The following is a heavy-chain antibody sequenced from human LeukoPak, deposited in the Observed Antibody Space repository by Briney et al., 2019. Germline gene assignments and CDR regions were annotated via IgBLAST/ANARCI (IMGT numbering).Heavy chain of an antibody. CDR2: IYYSGST. J-gene: IGHJ4*02. Sequence: SETLSLTCTVSGGSISSSSYYWGWIRQPPGKGLEWIGSIYYSGSTYYNPSLKSRVTISVDTSKNQFSLKLSSVTAADTAVYYCARRGLQYRRERRYYFDYWGQGTLVTVSS. D-gene: IGHD4-11*01. V-gene: IGHV4-39*07. CDR3: ARRGLQYRRERRYYFDY. CDR1: GGSISSSSYY.